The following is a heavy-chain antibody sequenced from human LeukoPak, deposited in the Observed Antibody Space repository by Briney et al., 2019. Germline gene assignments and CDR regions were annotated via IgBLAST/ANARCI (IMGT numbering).Heavy chain of an antibody. CDR1: GFTLSSHW. CDR3: TRVIVEVPGVSDYCDY. Sequence: GGSLRLSCAASGFTLSSHWMYWVRQAPGKGLEWVATIKQDGSETYYVDYVKGRFTISRDNAKNALYLQMNSLRAEDTAVYYCTRVIVEVPGVSDYCDYWGQGTLVTVSS. CDR2: IKQDGSET. J-gene: IGHJ4*02. D-gene: IGHD2-2*01. V-gene: IGHV3-7*05.